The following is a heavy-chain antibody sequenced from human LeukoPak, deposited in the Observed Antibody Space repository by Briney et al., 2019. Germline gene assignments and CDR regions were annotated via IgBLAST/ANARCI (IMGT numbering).Heavy chain of an antibody. CDR3: ARRSHCMGGSCPPV. CDR1: GDSISSSYYY. Sequence: KASETLSLTCTVSGDSISSSYYYWVWIRQPPGKGLEWIGSIYYGGSTYSNPSLKSRVTISSDTSKNQFSLKLYSVTATDTAVYYCARRSHCMGGSCPPVWGQGTTVTVSS. D-gene: IGHD2-15*01. V-gene: IGHV4-39*01. J-gene: IGHJ6*02. CDR2: IYYGGST.